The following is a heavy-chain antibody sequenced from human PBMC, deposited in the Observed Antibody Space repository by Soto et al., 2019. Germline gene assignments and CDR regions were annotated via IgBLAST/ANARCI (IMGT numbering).Heavy chain of an antibody. CDR3: ARGYCDGASCFRYFDY. D-gene: IGHD2-15*01. Sequence: GGSLRLSCAASGFTFSGYTMHWVRQAPGKGLEYVSAITGNGDSIYHANSVKGRFTISRDNSKNTLYLQMGSLRDEDMAVYYCARGYCDGASCFRYFDYWGQGTLVTVSS. CDR1: GFTFSGYT. J-gene: IGHJ4*02. V-gene: IGHV3-64*01. CDR2: ITGNGDSI.